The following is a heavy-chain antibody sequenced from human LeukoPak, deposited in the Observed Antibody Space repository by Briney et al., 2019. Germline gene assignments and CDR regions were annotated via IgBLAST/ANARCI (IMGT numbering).Heavy chain of an antibody. Sequence: SETLSLTCTVSGGSISTYYWSSIRQPPGKGLEWIGYIYYTGTTSYNPSLKSRVTISVDTSKNQFSLKLSSVTAADTAVYYCARAGNHEFDYWGQGTLVTVSS. J-gene: IGHJ4*02. CDR1: GGSISTYY. D-gene: IGHD3-10*01. CDR2: IYYTGTT. V-gene: IGHV4-59*01. CDR3: ARAGNHEFDY.